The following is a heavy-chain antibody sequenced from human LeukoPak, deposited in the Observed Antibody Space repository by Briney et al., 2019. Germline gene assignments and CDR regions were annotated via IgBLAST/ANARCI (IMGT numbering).Heavy chain of an antibody. D-gene: IGHD6-19*01. Sequence: SETLSLTCTVSGGSISSYYWSWIRQPPGKGLEWIGYIYYTGSTTYNPSVKSRITISLDTSKKQISLKLRSVTAADTAVYYCARYSSGWYYFDYWGQGTLVTVSS. V-gene: IGHV4-59*01. CDR1: GGSISSYY. CDR2: IYYTGST. CDR3: ARYSSGWYYFDY. J-gene: IGHJ4*02.